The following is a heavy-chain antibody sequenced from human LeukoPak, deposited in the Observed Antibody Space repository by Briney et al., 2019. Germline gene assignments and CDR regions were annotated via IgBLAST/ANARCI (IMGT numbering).Heavy chain of an antibody. CDR2: IKTDGSIT. Sequence: GGSLRLSCAASGFTFSSYWMHWVRQAPGKGLVWVSRIKTDGSITSYADSVKGRFTISRDNSKNTLYLQMNSLRAEDTAVYYCAKEAGWLQFRHFFDYWGQGTLVTVSS. V-gene: IGHV3-74*01. J-gene: IGHJ4*02. CDR1: GFTFSSYW. D-gene: IGHD5-24*01. CDR3: AKEAGWLQFRHFFDY.